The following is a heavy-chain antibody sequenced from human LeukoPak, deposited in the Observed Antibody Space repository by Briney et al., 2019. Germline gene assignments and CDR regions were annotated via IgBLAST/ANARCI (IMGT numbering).Heavy chain of an antibody. CDR1: GFTFSIYA. D-gene: IGHD6-13*01. CDR3: AKGLIAAAGTFNY. Sequence: TGGSLRLSCTASGFTFSIYAMSWVRQAPGKEPEWVSGSSASASGEKVYYADSGKGRFTISRDNSKNTLYLQMNSLRAEDTAVYYCAKGLIAAAGTFNYWGQGTLVTVSS. CDR2: SSASASGEKV. V-gene: IGHV3-23*01. J-gene: IGHJ4*02.